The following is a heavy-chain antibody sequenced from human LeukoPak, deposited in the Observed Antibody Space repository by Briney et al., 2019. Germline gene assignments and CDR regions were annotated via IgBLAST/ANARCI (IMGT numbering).Heavy chain of an antibody. V-gene: IGHV1-18*01. CDR3: ARDFSWTGDYYYYGMDV. CDR2: ISAYNGNT. Sequence: ASVKVSCKASGYTFTSYGISWVRQAPGQGLEWMGWISAYNGNTNYAQKLQGRVTMTTDTSTSTAYMELRSLRSDDTAVYYCARDFSWTGDYYYYGMDVWGQGTTVTVSS. D-gene: IGHD3/OR15-3a*01. CDR1: GYTFTSYG. J-gene: IGHJ6*02.